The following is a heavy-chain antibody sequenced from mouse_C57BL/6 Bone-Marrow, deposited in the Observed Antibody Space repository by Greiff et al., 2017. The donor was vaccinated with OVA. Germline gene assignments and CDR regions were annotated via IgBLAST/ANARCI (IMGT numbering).Heavy chain of an antibody. V-gene: IGHV1-15*01. J-gene: IGHJ2*01. CDR1: GYTFTDYE. CDR3: TRRGGGDY. Sequence: QVHVKQSGAELVRPGASVTLSCKASGYTFTDYEMHWVKQTPVHGLEWIGAIDPETGGTAYNQKFKGKAILTADKSSSTAYMELRSLTSEDSAVYYCTRRGGGDYWGQGTTLTVSS. CDR2: IDPETGGT.